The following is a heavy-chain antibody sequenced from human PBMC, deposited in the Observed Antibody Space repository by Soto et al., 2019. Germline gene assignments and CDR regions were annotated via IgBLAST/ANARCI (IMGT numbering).Heavy chain of an antibody. V-gene: IGHV4-59*01. J-gene: IGHJ6*02. Sequence: SETLSLTCTVSGGYISSYYWSWIRQPPGKGLEWIGYMYNTGSTVYNPSFKSRVTISVDTSKSQFSLRLNSVTAADTAVYYCARDLWGYCGTDCYPLDVWGQGTTVTVSS. CDR3: ARDLWGYCGTDCYPLDV. CDR2: MYNTGST. CDR1: GGYISSYY. D-gene: IGHD2-21*02.